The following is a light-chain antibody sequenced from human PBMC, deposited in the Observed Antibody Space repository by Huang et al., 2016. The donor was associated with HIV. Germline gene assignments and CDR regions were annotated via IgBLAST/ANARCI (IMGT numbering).Light chain of an antibody. V-gene: IGKV1-NL1*01. Sequence: DIQMTQSPSSLSASVGDRVTITCRASQGIGNSLAWYQQKPEKAPRLLLYATSTLESGVPSRFSGSGFGTHYTLTINTLQPEDIASYYCQQYHSLPWTFGQGTKVEIK. J-gene: IGKJ1*01. CDR1: QGIGNS. CDR3: QQYHSLPWT. CDR2: ATS.